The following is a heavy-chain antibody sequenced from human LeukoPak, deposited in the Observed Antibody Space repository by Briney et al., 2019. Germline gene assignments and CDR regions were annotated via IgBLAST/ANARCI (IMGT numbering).Heavy chain of an antibody. J-gene: IGHJ6*02. Sequence: ASVKVSCKASGYTFTGYYMHWVRQAPGQGLEWMGWINLNSGGTRYAQNLQGRVTLTRDTSISTAYMELSRLRSDDTAVYYCARQSITIFGVVIIPPYYGMDVWGQGTTVAVSS. CDR1: GYTFTGYY. V-gene: IGHV1-2*02. CDR3: ARQSITIFGVVIIPPYYGMDV. D-gene: IGHD3-3*01. CDR2: INLNSGGT.